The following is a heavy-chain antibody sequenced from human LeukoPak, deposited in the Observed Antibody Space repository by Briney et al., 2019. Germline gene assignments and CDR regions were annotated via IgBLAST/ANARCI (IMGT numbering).Heavy chain of an antibody. Sequence: SVKVSCKASGGTFSSYAISWVRQAPGQGLEWVGEIIPIFGTANYAQKFQGRVTITADESTSTAYMELSSLRSEDTAVYYCARDIKLGYFDYWGQGTLVTVSS. V-gene: IGHV1-69*01. CDR3: ARDIKLGYFDY. CDR2: IIPIFGTA. CDR1: GGTFSSYA. D-gene: IGHD7-27*01. J-gene: IGHJ4*02.